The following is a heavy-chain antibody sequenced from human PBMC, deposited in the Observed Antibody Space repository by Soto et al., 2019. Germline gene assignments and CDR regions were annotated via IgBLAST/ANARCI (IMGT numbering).Heavy chain of an antibody. Sequence: EVQLLESGGGSVQPGGSLKLSCGVSGFSIPDYGVTWVRQPPGKGLEWVAGFTGGHGKTFYADSVRGRFTLSREDSRNTVYLQMDSRRVEDPAVYYCTRWNGFGDSWGQGTVVPVAS. CDR3: TRWNGFGDS. V-gene: IGHV3-23*01. CDR2: FTGGHGKT. D-gene: IGHD1-1*01. J-gene: IGHJ4*02. CDR1: GFSIPDYG.